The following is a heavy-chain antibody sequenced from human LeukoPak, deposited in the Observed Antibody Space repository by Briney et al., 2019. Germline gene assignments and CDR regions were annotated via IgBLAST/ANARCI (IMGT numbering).Heavy chain of an antibody. J-gene: IGHJ4*02. CDR2: LTPAGTT. CDR3: VKESPYPEGSTARIYYFDN. CDR1: GFSFANYA. V-gene: IGHV3-23*01. D-gene: IGHD2-2*01. Sequence: GSLRLSCAASGFSFANYAMSWVRQAPGKGPEWVSALTPAGTTFYADIVKGRFSVSRDNSKHTLSLQMNSLRAEDTAVYYCVKESPYPEGSTARIYYFDNWGQGTQVTVSS.